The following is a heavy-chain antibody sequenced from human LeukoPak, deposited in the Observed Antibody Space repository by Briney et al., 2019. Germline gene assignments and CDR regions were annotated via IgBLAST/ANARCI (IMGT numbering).Heavy chain of an antibody. CDR1: GYTFTSYD. CDR3: AREGSGYYDILTGYYNHWYFDL. D-gene: IGHD3-9*01. V-gene: IGHV1-8*01. CDR2: MNPNSGNT. Sequence: ASVKVSCKASGYTFTSYDINWVRQATGQGLEWMGWMNPNSGNTGYAQKFQGRVTMTRNTSISTAYMELSSLRSEDTAVYYRAREGSGYYDILTGYYNHWYFDLWGRGTLVTVSS. J-gene: IGHJ2*01.